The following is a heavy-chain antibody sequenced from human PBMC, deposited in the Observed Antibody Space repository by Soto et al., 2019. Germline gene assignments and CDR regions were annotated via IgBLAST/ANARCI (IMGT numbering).Heavy chain of an antibody. D-gene: IGHD3-16*02. J-gene: IGHJ4*02. CDR3: AKSVPGPPSYVWGSYRRPYFDY. Sequence: GGSLRLSCAASGFTFSSYAMSWVRQAPGKGLEWVSAISGSGGSTYYADSVKGRFTISRDNSKNTLYLQMNSLRAEDTAVYYCAKSVPGPPSYVWGSYRRPYFDYWGQGTLVTVSS. CDR2: ISGSGGST. CDR1: GFTFSSYA. V-gene: IGHV3-23*01.